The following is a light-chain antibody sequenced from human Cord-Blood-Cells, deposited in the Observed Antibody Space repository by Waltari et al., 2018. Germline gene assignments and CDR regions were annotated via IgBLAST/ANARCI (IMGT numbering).Light chain of an antibody. Sequence: EIVLTQSPATLSLSPGERATLSCSASQRVSSYVAWYQQKPGQAPRPLLYDASYRATGMLARFSCGGPVTDVTLTISSLEPEDYAVDYCQQSSTFGQGTRLEIK. CDR1: QRVSSY. V-gene: IGKV3D-11*01. CDR2: DAS. J-gene: IGKJ5*01. CDR3: QQSST.